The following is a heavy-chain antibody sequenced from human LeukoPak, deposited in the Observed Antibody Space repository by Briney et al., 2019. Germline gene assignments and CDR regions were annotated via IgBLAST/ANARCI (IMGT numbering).Heavy chain of an antibody. D-gene: IGHD6-13*01. CDR1: GFTVSSNY. J-gene: IGHJ4*02. Sequence: PGGSLRLSCAASGFTVSSNYMSWVRQAPGKGLEWVSYISSSGSTIYYADSVKGRFTISRDNAKNSLYLQMNSLRAEDTAVYYCANVGSSWYFDYWGQGTLVTVSS. CDR2: ISSSGSTI. CDR3: ANVGSSWYFDY. V-gene: IGHV3-11*01.